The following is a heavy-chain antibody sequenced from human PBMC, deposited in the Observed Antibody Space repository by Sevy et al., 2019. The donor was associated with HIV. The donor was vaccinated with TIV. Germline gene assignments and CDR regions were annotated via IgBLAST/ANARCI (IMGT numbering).Heavy chain of an antibody. J-gene: IGHJ6*03. CDR3: ARVTGYYYYYMDV. V-gene: IGHV4-59*01. Sequence: SETLSLTCTVSGGSISSYYWSWIRQPPGKGLEWIGYIYYSGSTNYNPSLKSRVTISVDTSKNQFTLKLSSVTAADTAVYYCARVTGYYYYYMDVWGKGTTVTVSS. D-gene: IGHD3-9*01. CDR1: GGSISSYY. CDR2: IYYSGST.